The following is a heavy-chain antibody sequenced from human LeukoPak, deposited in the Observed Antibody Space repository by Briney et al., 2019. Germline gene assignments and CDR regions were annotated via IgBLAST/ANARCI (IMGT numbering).Heavy chain of an antibody. Sequence: GGSLRLSCAASGFTFDDSAMHWVRQVPGKGLEWVSLISGDGANTYYVDSVKGRFTISRDNSENTLYLQMKSLRAEDTAVYYCARGDGYNFFDYWGQGTLVTVSS. CDR3: ARGDGYNFFDY. D-gene: IGHD5-24*01. V-gene: IGHV3-43*02. CDR1: GFTFDDSA. J-gene: IGHJ4*02. CDR2: ISGDGANT.